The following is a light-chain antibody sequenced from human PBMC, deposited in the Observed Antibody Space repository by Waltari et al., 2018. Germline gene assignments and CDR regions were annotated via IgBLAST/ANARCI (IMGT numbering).Light chain of an antibody. CDR1: RDIHNF. Sequence: DTQLTQSPSSLSASVGDRVTITCQASRDIHNFLNWSQQKPGKAPKLLIYDASNLETGVPSRFSGSGSGTKFTFTISSLQPEDIGTYYCQQYDIQPPYTFGQGSKLQIK. V-gene: IGKV1-33*01. CDR2: DAS. CDR3: QQYDIQPPYT. J-gene: IGKJ2*01.